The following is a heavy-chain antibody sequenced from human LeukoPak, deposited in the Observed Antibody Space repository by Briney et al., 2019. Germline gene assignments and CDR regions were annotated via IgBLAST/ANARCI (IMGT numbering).Heavy chain of an antibody. CDR1: GGSFSGYY. CDR3: ATSRRDGYGYRALELPPSPVD. D-gene: IGHD5-18*01. V-gene: IGHV4-34*01. CDR2: INHSGST. J-gene: IGHJ4*02. Sequence: SETLSLTCAVYGGSFSGYYWSWVRQPPEKGLEWIGEINHSGSTNYNPSLKSRVTISVDTSKNQFSLELTSVTAADTAVYYCATSRRDGYGYRALELPPSPVDWGQGTLVTVSS.